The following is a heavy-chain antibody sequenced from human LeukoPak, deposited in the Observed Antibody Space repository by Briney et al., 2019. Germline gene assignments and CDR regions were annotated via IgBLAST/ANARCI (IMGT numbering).Heavy chain of an antibody. J-gene: IGHJ4*01. V-gene: IGHV5-51*01. CDR1: GFPFTNYW. Sequence: GESLEIPLQTSGFPFTNYWIGRGRPVPGKGLEWGGIIYPADSATKYSPSFRGQVTMSADKSTSTAYLQWGSLNASDTAMYFCARGDASMATGFNYWGQGTLVTVSS. CDR2: IYPADSAT. CDR3: ARGDASMATGFNY. D-gene: IGHD6-6*01.